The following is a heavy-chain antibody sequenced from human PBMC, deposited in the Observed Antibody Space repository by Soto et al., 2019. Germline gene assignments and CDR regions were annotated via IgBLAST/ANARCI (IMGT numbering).Heavy chain of an antibody. CDR2: LDAEDGET. CDR3: ATLPRTIERTPAAIWSFDS. J-gene: IGHJ4*02. D-gene: IGHD2-2*01. Sequence: SVKVSCKVSGYSLSDLSIHWVRQAPGKGLEWMGGLDAEDGETIYAQKLQGRGTMTEDTSTDTAYMELSSLTSEDTAMYYCATLPRTIERTPAAIWSFDSWGQGTLVTVSS. V-gene: IGHV1-24*01. CDR1: GYSLSDLS.